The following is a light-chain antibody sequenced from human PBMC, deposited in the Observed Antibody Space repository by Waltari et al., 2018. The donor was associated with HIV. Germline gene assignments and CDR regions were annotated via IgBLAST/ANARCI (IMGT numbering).Light chain of an antibody. Sequence: QSVLTQPPSVSGAPGQRVTIYCPGSSSNIGAGYDVHWFQQLPGTAPKLLIYGNTNRPSGVPDRFSGSKSGTSASLAITGLQAEDEADYYCQSYDSGLTAYVFGTGTKVTVL. CDR2: GNT. CDR1: SSNIGAGYD. J-gene: IGLJ1*01. V-gene: IGLV1-40*01. CDR3: QSYDSGLTAYV.